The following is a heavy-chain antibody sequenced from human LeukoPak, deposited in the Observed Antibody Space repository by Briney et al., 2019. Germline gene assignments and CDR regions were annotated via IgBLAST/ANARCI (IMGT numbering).Heavy chain of an antibody. CDR2: ISDSGGST. Sequence: GGSLRLSCAASGFTFSSYAINWVRQAPGKGLEWVSVISDSGGSTFYADSVKGRFTISRDNSKNTLYLQMSGLRTEDTAAYYCARSLKWNLVGFDYWGQGTLVTVSS. CDR1: GFTFSSYA. D-gene: IGHD1-1*01. CDR3: ARSLKWNLVGFDY. J-gene: IGHJ4*02. V-gene: IGHV3-23*01.